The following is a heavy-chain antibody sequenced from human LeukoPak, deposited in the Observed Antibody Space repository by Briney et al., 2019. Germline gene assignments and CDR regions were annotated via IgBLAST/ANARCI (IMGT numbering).Heavy chain of an antibody. CDR3: ARDDSGWYRNAFDI. D-gene: IGHD6-19*01. CDR1: GGSISSYY. J-gene: IGHJ3*02. CDR2: IYYSGST. V-gene: IGHV4-59*01. Sequence: PSETLSLTCTVSGGSISSYYWSWIRQPPGKGLERIGYIYYSGSTNYNPSLKSRVTISVHTSKNQFSLKLSSVTAADTAVYYCARDDSGWYRNAFDIWGQGTMVTVSS.